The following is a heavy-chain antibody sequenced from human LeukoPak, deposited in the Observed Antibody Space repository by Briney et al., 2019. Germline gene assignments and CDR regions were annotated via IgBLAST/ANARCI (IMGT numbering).Heavy chain of an antibody. V-gene: IGHV4-34*01. CDR1: GGSFSDYY. CDR3: AREMGDEIDY. CDR2: INHSGST. J-gene: IGHJ4*02. Sequence: PSETLSLTCAVYGGSFSDYYWSWIRQPPGKGLEWIGEINHSGSTNYNPSLKSRVTISVDTSKNQFSLKLSSVTAADTAVYYCAREMGDEIDYWGQGTLVTVSS. D-gene: IGHD2-21*02.